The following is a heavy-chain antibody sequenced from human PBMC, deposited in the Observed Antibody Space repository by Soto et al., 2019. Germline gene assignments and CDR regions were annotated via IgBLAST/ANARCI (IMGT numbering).Heavy chain of an antibody. CDR2: IWYDGSNK. V-gene: IGHV3-33*01. CDR3: ARDFTSGGSCYDY. CDR1: GFTFSSYG. J-gene: IGHJ4*02. Sequence: GSLLLACSASGFTFSSYGMHWVRQAPGKGLEWVAVIWYDGSNKYYADSVKGRFTISRDNSKNTLYLQMNSLRAEDTAVYYCARDFTSGGSCYDYWGQGTLVTVYS. D-gene: IGHD2-15*01.